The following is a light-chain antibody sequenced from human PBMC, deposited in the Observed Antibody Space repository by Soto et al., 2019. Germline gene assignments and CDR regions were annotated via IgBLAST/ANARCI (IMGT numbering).Light chain of an antibody. V-gene: IGLV2-14*01. CDR2: EVS. CDR1: SSDVGGYNY. Sequence: QPVLTQPASVSGSPGQSITISCTGTSSDVGGYNYVSWYQQHPGKAPKLMIYEVSNRPSGVSNRLSGSKSGNTASLTISGLQAEDEADYYCISYTSISTYVFGTGTKLTVL. CDR3: ISYTSISTYV. J-gene: IGLJ1*01.